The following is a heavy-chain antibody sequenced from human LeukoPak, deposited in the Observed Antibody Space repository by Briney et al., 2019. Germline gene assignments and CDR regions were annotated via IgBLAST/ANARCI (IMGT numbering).Heavy chain of an antibody. CDR2: IRAGNGDT. V-gene: IGHV1-3*01. D-gene: IGHD3-22*01. J-gene: IGHJ4*02. Sequence: ASVKVSCKASGYTFTSYAIHWVRQAPGQRLEWMGWIRAGNGDTKFSQKFQGRVTITRDTSATTAYMELSSLRSEDTAVYYRARGNYYYDGSFPDYWGQGTLVTVSS. CDR3: ARGNYYYDGSFPDY. CDR1: GYTFTSYA.